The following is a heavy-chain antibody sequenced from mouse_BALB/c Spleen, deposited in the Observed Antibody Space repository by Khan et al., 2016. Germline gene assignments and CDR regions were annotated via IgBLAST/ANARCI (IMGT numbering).Heavy chain of an antibody. CDR3: ATDGYYNQ. J-gene: IGHJ2*01. V-gene: IGHV14-3*02. D-gene: IGHD2-3*01. CDR2: IDPANGNS. Sequence: EVELVESGAELVKPGASVKLSCTASGFNIRDTYVHWVKQRPEQGLEWIGRIDPANGNSKYDPKFQGKATITADTSSNTAYLQIRSLTSEATAAYYCATDGYYNQWGQGTTLTVSS. CDR1: GFNIRDTY.